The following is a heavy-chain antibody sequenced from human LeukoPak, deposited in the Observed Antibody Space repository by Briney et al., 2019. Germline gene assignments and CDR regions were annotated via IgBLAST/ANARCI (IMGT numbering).Heavy chain of an antibody. J-gene: IGHJ4*02. CDR1: GYTFTGYY. CDR3: ARFTPRLSREKFGY. Sequence: ASVKVSCKASGYTFTGYYMHWVRQAPGQGLEWMGWINPNSGGTNYAQKFQGRVTMTTDTSTTTAYMELRSLRSDDTGVYYCARFTPRLSREKFGYWGQGTLVTVSS. V-gene: IGHV1-2*02. D-gene: IGHD3-3*02. CDR2: INPNSGGT.